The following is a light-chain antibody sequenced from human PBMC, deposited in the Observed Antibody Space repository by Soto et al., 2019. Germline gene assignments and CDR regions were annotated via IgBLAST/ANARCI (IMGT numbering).Light chain of an antibody. V-gene: IGKV3-20*01. CDR2: GAS. J-gene: IGKJ1*01. Sequence: DIVLTQSPGALSLSPGEILTLSCSASQSVSSSYVAWYQQKPGQAPRLLIYGASDRATGIPDRFSGSGSGRDFALTISRVEPEDSAVFHCQQYGSSPITFGQGTKVDIK. CDR3: QQYGSSPIT. CDR1: QSVSSSY.